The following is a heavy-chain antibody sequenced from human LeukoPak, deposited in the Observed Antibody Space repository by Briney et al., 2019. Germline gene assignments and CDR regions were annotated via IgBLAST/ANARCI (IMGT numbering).Heavy chain of an antibody. CDR1: GFTFSSYS. CDR3: ARVRRATTERGFDY. Sequence: GGSLRLSCAASGFTFSSYSMNWVRQAPGKGLEWVSSISSSSSYIYYADSAKGRFTISRDNAKNSLYLQMNSLRAEDTAVYYCARVRRATTERGFDYWGQGTLVTVSS. V-gene: IGHV3-21*01. CDR2: ISSSSSYI. D-gene: IGHD5-24*01. J-gene: IGHJ4*02.